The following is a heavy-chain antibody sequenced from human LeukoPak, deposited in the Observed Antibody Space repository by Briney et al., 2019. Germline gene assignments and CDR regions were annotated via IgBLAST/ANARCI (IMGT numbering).Heavy chain of an antibody. CDR2: IYYSGST. CDR3: ARVLVVVPAAHFDY. J-gene: IGHJ4*02. D-gene: IGHD2-2*01. Sequence: SETLSLTCTVSGGSISSYYWSWIRQPPGKGLEWIGYIYYSGSTNYNPSLKSRVTISVDTSKNQFSLKLSSVTAADTAVYYCARVLVVVPAAHFDYWGQGTLVTVSS. CDR1: GGSISSYY. V-gene: IGHV4-59*08.